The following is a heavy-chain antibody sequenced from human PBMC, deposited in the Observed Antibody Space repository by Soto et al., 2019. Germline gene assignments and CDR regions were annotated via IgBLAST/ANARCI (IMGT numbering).Heavy chain of an antibody. J-gene: IGHJ4*02. Sequence: SETLSLTCAVYGGSFSGYYWSWIRQPPGKGLEWIGEINHSGSTNYNPSLKSRVTISVDTSKNQFSLKLSSVTAADTAVYYCASYVFRVGFGAKKLFDYWGQGTLVTVSS. CDR3: ASYVFRVGFGAKKLFDY. CDR2: INHSGST. D-gene: IGHD3-16*01. CDR1: GGSFSGYY. V-gene: IGHV4-34*01.